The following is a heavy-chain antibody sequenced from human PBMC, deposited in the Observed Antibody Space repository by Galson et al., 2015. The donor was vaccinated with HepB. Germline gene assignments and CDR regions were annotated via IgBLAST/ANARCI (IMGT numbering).Heavy chain of an antibody. CDR3: ARATGTTRLRATRMGLYYHYGMDV. CDR1: GYTFTNYA. D-gene: IGHD1-1*01. Sequence: SVKVSCKASGYTFTNYALHWVRQAPGQRLEWMGWINAGNGDTKYSQNFQGRVTITRDTSANTAYMELRSLRSADTAVYYCARATGTTRLRATRMGLYYHYGMDVWGQGTTVTVSS. J-gene: IGHJ6*02. V-gene: IGHV1-3*01. CDR2: INAGNGDT.